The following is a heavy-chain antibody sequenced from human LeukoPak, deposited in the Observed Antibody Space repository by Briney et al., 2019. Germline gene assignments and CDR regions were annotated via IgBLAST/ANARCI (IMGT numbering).Heavy chain of an antibody. CDR2: INPSGGST. J-gene: IGHJ5*02. V-gene: IGHV1-46*01. Sequence: GASVKVSCKASGYTFTSYYMHWVRQAPGQGLEWMGIINPSGGSTNYAQKFQGRVTMTRDMSTSTVYMELSSLRYEDTAVYYCARGDTAMVSQPGNWFDPWGQGTLVTVSS. CDR3: ARGDTAMVSQPGNWFDP. D-gene: IGHD5-18*01. CDR1: GYTFTSYY.